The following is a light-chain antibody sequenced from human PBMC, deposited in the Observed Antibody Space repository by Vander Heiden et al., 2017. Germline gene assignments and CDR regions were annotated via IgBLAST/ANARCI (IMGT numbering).Light chain of an antibody. V-gene: IGLV1-51*01. CDR1: SSNIGNNY. CDR3: GTWDSSLSAGV. CDR2: DNN. Sequence: VPAAPGQKVTISCSGSSSNIGNNYVSWYQQLPGTAPKLLIYDNNKRPSGIPDRFSGSKSGTSATLGITGLQTGDEADYYCGTWDSSLSAGVFGGGTKLTVL. J-gene: IGLJ2*01.